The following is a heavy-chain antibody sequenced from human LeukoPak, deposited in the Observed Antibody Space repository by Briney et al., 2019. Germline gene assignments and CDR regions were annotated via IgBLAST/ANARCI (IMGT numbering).Heavy chain of an antibody. Sequence: SETLSLTCTVSGYSIYSDYYWGWIRQPPGKGLEWIANFYHSGSTYYSPSLKSRVTISIDTSKNQFSLNLSSVTAADTAVYYCARVLRSSRGAFDYWGQGTLVIASS. CDR3: ARVLRSSRGAFDY. V-gene: IGHV4-38-2*02. CDR1: GYSIYSDYY. J-gene: IGHJ4*02. D-gene: IGHD3-10*01. CDR2: FYHSGST.